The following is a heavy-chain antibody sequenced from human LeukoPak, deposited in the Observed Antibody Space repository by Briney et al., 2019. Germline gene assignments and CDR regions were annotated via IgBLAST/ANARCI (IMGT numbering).Heavy chain of an antibody. D-gene: IGHD5-24*01. Sequence: AGGSLGLSCAASGFPFHDHDMYWVRQTPGKGLEWVALISHGGGKEHYAESVKGRFTISRDNSRNTVYLQMSRLRSDDTAIYYCAKTLDGFWPQFDFWGQGTLLTVSS. CDR1: GFPFHDHD. CDR2: ISHGGGKE. CDR3: AKTLDGFWPQFDF. V-gene: IGHV3-30*18. J-gene: IGHJ4*02.